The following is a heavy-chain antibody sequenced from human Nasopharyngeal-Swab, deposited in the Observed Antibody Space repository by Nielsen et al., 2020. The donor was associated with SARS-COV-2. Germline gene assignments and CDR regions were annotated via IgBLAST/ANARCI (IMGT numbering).Heavy chain of an antibody. CDR3: ARESERYFDWRVAAFDI. CDR1: GFTFSDYY. V-gene: IGHV3-11*01. D-gene: IGHD3-9*01. J-gene: IGHJ3*02. Sequence: GESLKISCAASGFTFSDYYMSWIRQAPGKGLEWVSYISSSGSTIYYADSVKGRFTISRDNAKNSLYLQMNSLSTEDTAVYYCARESERYFDWRVAAFDIWGQGTMVTVSS. CDR2: ISSSGSTI.